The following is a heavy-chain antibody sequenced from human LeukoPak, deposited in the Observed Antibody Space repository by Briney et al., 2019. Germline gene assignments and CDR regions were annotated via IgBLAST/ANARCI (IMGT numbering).Heavy chain of an antibody. J-gene: IGHJ4*02. CDR1: GFTFSSYN. D-gene: IGHD4-17*01. CDR2: ISSSSDYI. Sequence: GGSLRLSCAASGFTFSSYNMNWVRQAPGKGLEWVSSISSSSDYIYYADSVKGRFTISRDNAKNSLYLQMNSLRAEDTAVYYCARHRGNRGDKTDYWGQGTLVTVSS. CDR3: ARHRGNRGDKTDY. V-gene: IGHV3-21*01.